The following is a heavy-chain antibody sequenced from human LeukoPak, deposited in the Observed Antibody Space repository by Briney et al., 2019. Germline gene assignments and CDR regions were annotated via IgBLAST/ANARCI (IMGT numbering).Heavy chain of an antibody. CDR1: GFTFSSYA. D-gene: IGHD3-10*01. J-gene: IGHJ4*02. V-gene: IGHV3-23*01. CDR3: AKDRLRGYSGSGSPFDY. CDR2: ISGSGGSA. Sequence: AGGSLRLSCAASGFTFSSYAMSWVRQAPGKGLEWVSAISGSGGSAYYADSVKGRFTISRDNSNNTLYVQMNSLRAEDTAVYYCAKDRLRGYSGSGSPFDYWGQGSLVTVSS.